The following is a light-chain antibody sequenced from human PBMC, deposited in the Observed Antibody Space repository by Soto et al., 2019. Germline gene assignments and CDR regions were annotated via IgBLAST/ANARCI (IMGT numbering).Light chain of an antibody. CDR3: QQYGSSPWT. V-gene: IGKV3-20*01. CDR1: QSVSSSY. J-gene: IGKJ1*01. Sequence: EIVLTQSPGTLSLSPGERATLSCRASQSVSSSYLAWYQQKPGQAPRLLIYGASSRATGIPDRSSGSGSETDFTLTISRLEPEDFAVYYCQQYGSSPWTFGQGTKVDIK. CDR2: GAS.